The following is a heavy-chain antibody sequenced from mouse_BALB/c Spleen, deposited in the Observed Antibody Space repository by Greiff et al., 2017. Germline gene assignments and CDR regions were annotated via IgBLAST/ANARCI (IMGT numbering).Heavy chain of an antibody. V-gene: IGHV1-54*01. CDR2: INPGSGNT. J-gene: IGHJ3*01. CDR3: ATMFAY. CDR1: GYAFTNYL. Sequence: QVQLQQSGAELVRPGTSVKVSCKASGYAFTNYLIEWVKQRPGQGLEWIGVINPGSGNTNYNEKFKGKATLTVDTSSSTAYVDLSSLTSEDSAVYYCATMFAYWGQGTLVTVSA.